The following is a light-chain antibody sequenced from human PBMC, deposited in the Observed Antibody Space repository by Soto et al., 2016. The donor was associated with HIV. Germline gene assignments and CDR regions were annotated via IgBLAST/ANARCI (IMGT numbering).Light chain of an antibody. CDR2: EAS. Sequence: DIQMTQSPSSLSASVGDRVTITCQASQLISNFLNWYQQKPGKAPKLLIYEASNLEAGVPSRFSGGGFGTDFTFTISSLQPEDVATYYCQHYDILPLTFGGGTKGGDET. CDR3: QHYDILPLT. J-gene: IGKJ4*01. V-gene: IGKV1-33*01. CDR1: QLISNF.